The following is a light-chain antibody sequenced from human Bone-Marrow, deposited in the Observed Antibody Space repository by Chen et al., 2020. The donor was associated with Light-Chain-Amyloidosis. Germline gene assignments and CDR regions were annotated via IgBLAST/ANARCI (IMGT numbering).Light chain of an antibody. Sequence: EIVLTQSPGTLSLSPGEGANLSCRASQTISSNYLTWYQQKFGQAPRLLIYGSSSRATGITDRVTGSGAGTDVTLTINRLEPEDFAMDYCQQYGTSPLTFGGGTKVEIK. V-gene: IGKV3-20*01. CDR3: QQYGTSPLT. CDR1: QTISSNY. J-gene: IGKJ4*01. CDR2: GSS.